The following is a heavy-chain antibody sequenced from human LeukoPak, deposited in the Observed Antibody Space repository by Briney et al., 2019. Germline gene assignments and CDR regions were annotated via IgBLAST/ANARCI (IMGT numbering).Heavy chain of an antibody. D-gene: IGHD5-18*01. Sequence: GGSLRLSCAASGFTFDDYAMHWVRQAPGKGLEWVSGISRNSDTIGYADSVKGRFTISRDNAKNSLFPQMNSLRAEDTALYYCAKDLVTSLPIAFDIWGQGTMVTVSS. J-gene: IGHJ3*02. CDR2: ISRNSDTI. CDR3: AKDLVTSLPIAFDI. V-gene: IGHV3-9*01. CDR1: GFTFDDYA.